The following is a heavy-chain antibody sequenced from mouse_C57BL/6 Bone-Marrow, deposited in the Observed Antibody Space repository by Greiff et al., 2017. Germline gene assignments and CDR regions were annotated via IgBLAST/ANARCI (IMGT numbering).Heavy chain of an antibody. Sequence: QVQLQQPGAELVRPGSSEKLSCKASGYTFTSYWMHWVKQRPIQGLEWIGNIDPSDSETHYNQKFKDKATLTVDKSSSTAYMQLSSLTSEDSAVYYCARGDYSDYFDYWGQGTTLTVSS. V-gene: IGHV1-52*01. CDR3: ARGDYSDYFDY. D-gene: IGHD1-1*01. J-gene: IGHJ2*01. CDR1: GYTFTSYW. CDR2: IDPSDSET.